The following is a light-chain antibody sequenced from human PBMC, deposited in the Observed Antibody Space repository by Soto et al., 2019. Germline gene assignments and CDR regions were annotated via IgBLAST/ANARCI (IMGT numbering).Light chain of an antibody. Sequence: KMMTQSPATLSFFPGERATLSCMASQSVSSNLAGYHQKPGQAPRLLIYGASTRATGIPARFSGSGSGTEFTLTINSRQSEDFAVYYCQQYNNWPRTFGQGTKVDI. V-gene: IGKV3-15*01. CDR1: QSVSSN. CDR3: QQYNNWPRT. CDR2: GAS. J-gene: IGKJ1*01.